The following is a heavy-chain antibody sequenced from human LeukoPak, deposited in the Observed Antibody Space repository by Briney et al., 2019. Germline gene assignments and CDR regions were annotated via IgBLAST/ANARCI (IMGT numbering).Heavy chain of an antibody. CDR2: ISSSSSYI. J-gene: IGHJ4*02. CDR3: AGGGGGLLRGFPANFDY. D-gene: IGHD3-10*01. V-gene: IGHV3-21*01. Sequence: PGGSLRLSCAASGFTFSSYSMNWVRQAPGKGLEWVSSISSSSSYIYYADSVKGRFTISRDNAKNSLYLQMNSLRAENTAVYYCAGGGGGLLRGFPANFDYWGQGTLVTVSS. CDR1: GFTFSSYS.